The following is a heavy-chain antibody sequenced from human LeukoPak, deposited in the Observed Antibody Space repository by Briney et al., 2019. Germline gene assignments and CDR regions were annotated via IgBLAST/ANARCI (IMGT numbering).Heavy chain of an antibody. CDR3: ARGQSSVVTDIPYYFDY. D-gene: IGHD2-21*02. V-gene: IGHV4-34*01. Sequence: SETLSLTCTVSGYSINSGYYWSWIRQPPGKGLEWIGEINHSGSTNYNPSLKSRVSTSVDTSKKQFSLKLSSVTAADTAVYYCARGQSSVVTDIPYYFDYWGRGTLVTVSS. CDR1: GYSINSGYY. CDR2: INHSGST. J-gene: IGHJ4*02.